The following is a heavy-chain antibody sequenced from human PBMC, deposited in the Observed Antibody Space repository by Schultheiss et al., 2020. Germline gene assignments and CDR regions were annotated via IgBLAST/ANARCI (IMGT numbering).Heavy chain of an antibody. CDR3: AKTNWGTVDI. CDR1: GFTFSSYW. Sequence: CGSLRLSCAASGFTFSSYWMSWVRQGPEKGLEWVANINQDGSGKYYVDSVKGRFSISRDNAKNSLSLQMNSLKDEDTAVYYCAKTNWGTVDIWGQGTMVTVSS. J-gene: IGHJ3*02. D-gene: IGHD7-27*01. V-gene: IGHV3-7*01. CDR2: INQDGSGK.